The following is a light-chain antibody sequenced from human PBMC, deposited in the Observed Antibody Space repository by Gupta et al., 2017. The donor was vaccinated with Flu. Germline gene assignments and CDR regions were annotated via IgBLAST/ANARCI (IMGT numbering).Light chain of an antibody. CDR3: CSFTSSTTVV. J-gene: IGLJ2*01. Sequence: SALTQPASVSGSPGQSITISCTGTSSAVGGYNYVSWYQQHPGKAPKILIYEVSNRPSGVSNRFSGSKSGNTASLTISGLQAEDEADYYCCSFTSSTTVVFGGGTKVTVL. V-gene: IGLV2-14*01. CDR2: EVS. CDR1: SSAVGGYNY.